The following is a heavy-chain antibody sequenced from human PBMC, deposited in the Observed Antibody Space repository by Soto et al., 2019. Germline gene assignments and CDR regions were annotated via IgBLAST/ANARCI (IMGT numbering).Heavy chain of an antibody. Sequence: GGSLRLSCAASEFAFSNHWVTWVRQAPVKGLEWVAHINPDGSDKDFLDSVKGRFTISRDNAKSSLSLQMNSLRVEDTAVYYCARGHYGLDVWGQGTTVTVSS. CDR3: ARGHYGLDV. V-gene: IGHV3-7*05. CDR1: EFAFSNHW. CDR2: INPDGSDK. J-gene: IGHJ6*02.